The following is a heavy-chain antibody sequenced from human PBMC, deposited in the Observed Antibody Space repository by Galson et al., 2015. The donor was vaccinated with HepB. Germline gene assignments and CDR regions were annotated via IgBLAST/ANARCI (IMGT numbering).Heavy chain of an antibody. J-gene: IGHJ5*01. V-gene: IGHV3-23*01. Sequence: SLRLSCAASGFAFDRHAMSWVRQAPGRGLEWISGITGQGDSTFYADSVKGRFTVSKDNSNNMLYLQLNSLRAEDAGLYFCAKGYGLFDSWGQGILVTVSS. CDR1: GFAFDRHA. CDR3: AKGYGLFDS. CDR2: ITGQGDST. D-gene: IGHD5-18*01.